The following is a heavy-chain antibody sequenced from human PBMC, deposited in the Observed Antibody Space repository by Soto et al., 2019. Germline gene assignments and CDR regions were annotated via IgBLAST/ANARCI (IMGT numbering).Heavy chain of an antibody. CDR3: AADATAWQQMVPSDY. Sequence: SVQVSCKSSGFTFTSSAFQWVRQARGQRLEWIGWIAVGSGYTNYAQRFQDRVTLTRDMSTATTYMELSRLTSEDTAIYYCAADATAWQQMVPSDYWGQGTLVTVSS. V-gene: IGHV1-58*01. CDR1: GFTFTSSA. CDR2: IAVGSGYT. J-gene: IGHJ4*02. D-gene: IGHD2-8*01.